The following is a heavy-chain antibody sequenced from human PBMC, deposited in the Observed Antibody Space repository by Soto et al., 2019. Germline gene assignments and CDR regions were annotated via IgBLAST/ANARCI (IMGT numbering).Heavy chain of an antibody. CDR1: GYSFTSYW. J-gene: IGHJ4*02. D-gene: IGHD6-13*01. CDR3: ARLMSSSLRSPFDY. CDR2: IDPSDSYT. Sequence: RGESLKISCKGSGYSFTSYWISWVRQMPGKGLEWMGRIDPSDSYTNYSPSFQGHVTISADKSVSTAYLQWSSLKASDTAMYYCARLMSSSLRSPFDYWGQGTLVTVSS. V-gene: IGHV5-10-1*01.